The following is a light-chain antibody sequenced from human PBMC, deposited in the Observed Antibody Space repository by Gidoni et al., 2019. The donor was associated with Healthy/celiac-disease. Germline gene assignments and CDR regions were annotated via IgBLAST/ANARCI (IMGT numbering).Light chain of an antibody. J-gene: IGKJ3*01. V-gene: IGKV1-39*01. Sequence: DIQMTQSPSSLSASVGDRVTITCRASRSIDSYVNWYQQKPGKAPKLLIHAASSLQSGVPSRFSGSGSGTDFILTISSLQPEDFATYYCQQSYGTLTFGPGTKVDIK. CDR3: QQSYGTLT. CDR1: RSIDSY. CDR2: AAS.